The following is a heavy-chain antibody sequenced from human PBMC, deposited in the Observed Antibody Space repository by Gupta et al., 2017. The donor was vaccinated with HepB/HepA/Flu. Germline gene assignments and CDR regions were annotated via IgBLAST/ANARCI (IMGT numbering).Heavy chain of an antibody. CDR2: ISESGGYT. CDR3: AKLRIRMTATGGDY. J-gene: IGHJ4*01. CDR1: GFTFSNTV. D-gene: IGHD2-21*02. Sequence: EVQLLESGGGLVQPGGSLILSCAVSGFTFSNTVIYWVRQAPGKGLEWVSAISESGGYTSYADSVKGRFTISGDNSKNIVYLQMNSLRVDDTAVYFCAKLRIRMTATGGDYWGHGTLVTVSS. V-gene: IGHV3-23*01.